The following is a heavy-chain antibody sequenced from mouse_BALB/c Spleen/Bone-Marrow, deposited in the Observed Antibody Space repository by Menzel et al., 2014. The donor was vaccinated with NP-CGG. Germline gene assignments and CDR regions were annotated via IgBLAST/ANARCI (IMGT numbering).Heavy chain of an antibody. CDR3: ARLVLFAY. CDR2: IDPANGNT. V-gene: IGHV14-3*02. J-gene: IGHJ3*01. CDR1: GFNIKDTY. Sequence: EVHLVESGAELVKPGASVKLSCTASGFNIKDTYMHWVKQRPEQGLEWIGRIDPANGNTKYNPKFQGKATITADTSSNTAYLQLSSLTPEDTAVYYCARLVLFAYWGQGTLVTVSA.